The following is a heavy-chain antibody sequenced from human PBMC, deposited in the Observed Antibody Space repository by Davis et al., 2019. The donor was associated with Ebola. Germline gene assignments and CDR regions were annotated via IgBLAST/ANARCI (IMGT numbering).Heavy chain of an antibody. Sequence: SVKVSCKASGGTFSSYAISWVRQAPGQGLEWMGGIIPIFGTANYAQKFQGRVTMTRDTSTSTVYMELSSLRSEDTAVYYCARSRKAAAGTWSLFDYWGQGTLVTVSS. J-gene: IGHJ4*02. D-gene: IGHD6-13*01. CDR3: ARSRKAAAGTWSLFDY. CDR2: IIPIFGTA. V-gene: IGHV1-69*05. CDR1: GGTFSSYA.